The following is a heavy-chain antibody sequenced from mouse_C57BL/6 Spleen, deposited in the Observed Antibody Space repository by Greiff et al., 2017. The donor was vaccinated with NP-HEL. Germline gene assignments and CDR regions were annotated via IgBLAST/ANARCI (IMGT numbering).Heavy chain of an antibody. Sequence: VQLQQSGAELVRPGASVKLSCTASGFNIKDYYMHWVKQRPGQGLEWIGNIYPSDSETHYNQKFKDKATLTVDKSSSTAYMQLSSLTSEDSAVYYCARERLRQGFDYWGQGTTLTVSS. V-gene: IGHV1-61*01. CDR1: GFNIKDYY. J-gene: IGHJ2*01. CDR2: IYPSDSET. CDR3: ARERLRQGFDY. D-gene: IGHD2-4*01.